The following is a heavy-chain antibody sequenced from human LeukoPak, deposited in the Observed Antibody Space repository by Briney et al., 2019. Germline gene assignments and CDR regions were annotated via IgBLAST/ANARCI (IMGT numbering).Heavy chain of an antibody. Sequence: GGSLRLSCAASGFVFRNYAMTWVRQAPGKGLEWVSVVTGSGERTVYADSVKGRFAISRDNSKNMVYLQMNSLRAEDTAVYYCARRGESASYGDYRFDYWGQGTLVTVSS. D-gene: IGHD4-17*01. V-gene: IGHV3-23*01. J-gene: IGHJ4*02. CDR1: GFVFRNYA. CDR3: ARRGESASYGDYRFDY. CDR2: VTGSGERT.